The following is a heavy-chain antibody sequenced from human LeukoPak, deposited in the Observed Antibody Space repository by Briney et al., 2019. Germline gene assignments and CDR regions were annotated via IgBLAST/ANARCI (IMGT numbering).Heavy chain of an antibody. D-gene: IGHD6-19*01. Sequence: PGGSLRLSCAATGLTVSSNFMSWVRQAPGKGLEWVSVIYGGGSTYYADSVKGRFTISRDTPKNTLYLQMDSLRVEDTAVYYCASWPGGWYGEGPWGQGTLVTVSS. J-gene: IGHJ5*02. CDR3: ASWPGGWYGEGP. CDR1: GLTVSSNF. V-gene: IGHV3-53*01. CDR2: IYGGGST.